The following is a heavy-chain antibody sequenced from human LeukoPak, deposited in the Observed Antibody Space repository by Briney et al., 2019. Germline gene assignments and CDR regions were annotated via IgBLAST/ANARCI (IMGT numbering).Heavy chain of an antibody. D-gene: IGHD3-22*01. CDR2: ISWNSGSI. J-gene: IGHJ4*02. V-gene: IGHV3-9*01. Sequence: PGGSLRLSCAASGFTFDDYAMHWVRQAPGKGLEWVSGISWNSGSITYADSVKGRFTISRDNAKNSLYLQMNSLRAEDTALYYCAKARYDSSGYYPSYFDYWGQGTLVTVSS. CDR3: AKARYDSSGYYPSYFDY. CDR1: GFTFDDYA.